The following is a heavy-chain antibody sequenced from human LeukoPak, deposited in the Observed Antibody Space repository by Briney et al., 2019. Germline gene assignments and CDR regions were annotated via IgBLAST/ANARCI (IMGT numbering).Heavy chain of an antibody. CDR1: GFTVSYNY. Sequence: QTGGSLRLSCAASGFTVSYNYMSWVRQAPGKGLKWVSIIYSGGSTYYADSVRGRFTISRDNSKNTLYLQMNSLRAEDTAVYYCASLRPISRQYFDYWGQGTLVTVSS. D-gene: IGHD3-3*02. J-gene: IGHJ4*02. V-gene: IGHV3-66*01. CDR3: ASLRPISRQYFDY. CDR2: IYSGGST.